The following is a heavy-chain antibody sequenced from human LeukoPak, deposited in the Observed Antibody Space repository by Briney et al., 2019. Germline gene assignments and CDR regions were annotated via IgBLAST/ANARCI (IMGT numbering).Heavy chain of an antibody. CDR2: ISYDGSHK. D-gene: IGHD1-26*01. V-gene: IGHV3-30-3*01. J-gene: IGHJ4*02. CDR1: GFTFSSYW. CDR3: ARDSGTYLDY. Sequence: PGGSLRLSCAASGFTFSSYWMSWVRQAPGKGLEWVAVISYDGSHKFYADSVKGRFTISRDNSKNTLYLQVNSLRAEDTAVYYCARDSGTYLDYWGQGTLVTVSS.